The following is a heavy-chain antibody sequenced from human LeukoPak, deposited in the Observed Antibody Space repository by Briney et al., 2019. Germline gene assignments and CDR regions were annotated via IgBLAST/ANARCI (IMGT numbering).Heavy chain of an antibody. CDR1: GFTFSSYS. CDR3: AKFRAYYYYYYMDV. CDR2: ISSSSRTI. J-gene: IGHJ6*03. D-gene: IGHD3-10*01. Sequence: GGSLRLSCAASGFTFSSYSMNWVRQAPGKGMEWVSYISSSSRTIYYADSVKGRFTISRDNAKNSLYLQMNSLRAEDTAVYYCAKFRAYYYYYYMDVWGKGTTVTVSS. V-gene: IGHV3-48*01.